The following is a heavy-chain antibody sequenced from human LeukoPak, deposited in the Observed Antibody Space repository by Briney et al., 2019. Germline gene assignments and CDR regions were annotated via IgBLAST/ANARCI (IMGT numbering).Heavy chain of an antibody. Sequence: PSETLSLTCAVYGGSFSGYYWSWIRQPPGKGLEWIGEINHSGSTNYNPSLKSRVTISVDTFKNQFSLKLSPVTAADTAVYYCATRPGGVVRWGQGTLVTVSS. D-gene: IGHD3-22*01. V-gene: IGHV4-34*01. CDR3: ATRPGGVVR. J-gene: IGHJ4*02. CDR2: INHSGST. CDR1: GGSFSGYY.